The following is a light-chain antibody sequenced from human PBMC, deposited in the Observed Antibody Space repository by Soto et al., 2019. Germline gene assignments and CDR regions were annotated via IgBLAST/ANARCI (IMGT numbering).Light chain of an antibody. V-gene: IGKV3D-15*01. Sequence: EIVMTQSPATLSVSPGERATLSCRASQSVSSNLAWYQQKPGQAPRLLIYGASIRATGIPARFSGSGSGTEFTLTISSLQSEYFAVYYCQQYNNWPPAITFGQGTRLEIK. J-gene: IGKJ5*01. CDR2: GAS. CDR1: QSVSSN. CDR3: QQYNNWPPAIT.